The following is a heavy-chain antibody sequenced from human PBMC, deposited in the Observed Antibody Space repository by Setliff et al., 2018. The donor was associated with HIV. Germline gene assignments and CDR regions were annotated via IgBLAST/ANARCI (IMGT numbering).Heavy chain of an antibody. CDR1: GYTFTSYP. CDR3: ARFPTREVWRRNDIDY. D-gene: IGHD1-1*01. CDR2: INTSGGSA. Sequence: GASVKVSCKASGYTFTSYPMHWVRQAPGQGLEWMGVINTSGGSAGYAEKFRGRVTMTRDTSTSTVYMDLRNLRSEDTAVYYCARFPTREVWRRNDIDYWGQGTLVTVSS. V-gene: IGHV1-46*01. J-gene: IGHJ4*02.